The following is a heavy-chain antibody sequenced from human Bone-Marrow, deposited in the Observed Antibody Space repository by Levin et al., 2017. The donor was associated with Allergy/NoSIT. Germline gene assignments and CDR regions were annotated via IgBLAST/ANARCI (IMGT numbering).Heavy chain of an antibody. Sequence: GGSLRLSCSATGFDFSRYGMHWVRQAPGKGLEWLTLITSDGDNTYYLDSVKGRFTISRDNSRNTLYLDMNTLTEKDTAVYYCAKDARGRAFFGDLDFWGQGTTVIVSS. CDR1: GFDFSRYG. J-gene: IGHJ3*01. V-gene: IGHV3-30*18. D-gene: IGHD3-16*01. CDR3: AKDARGRAFFGDLDF. CDR2: ITSDGDNT.